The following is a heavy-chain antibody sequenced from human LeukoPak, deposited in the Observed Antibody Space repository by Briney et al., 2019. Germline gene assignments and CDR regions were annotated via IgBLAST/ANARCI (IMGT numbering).Heavy chain of an antibody. CDR1: GGSFSGYY. Sequence: PSETLSLTCAVYGGSFSGYYWSWIRQPPGKGLEWIGEINHSGSTNYNPSLKSRVTISVDTSKNQFSLKLSSVTAADTAVYYCARVKLNYDFWSGYYTGGYFDYWGQGTLVTVSS. V-gene: IGHV4-34*01. CDR3: ARVKLNYDFWSGYYTGGYFDY. CDR2: INHSGST. D-gene: IGHD3-3*01. J-gene: IGHJ4*02.